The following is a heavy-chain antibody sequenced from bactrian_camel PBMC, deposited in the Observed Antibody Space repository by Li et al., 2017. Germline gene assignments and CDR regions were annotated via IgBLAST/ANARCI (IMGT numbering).Heavy chain of an antibody. Sequence: DVQLVESGGGSVQAGGSLRLSCAVSVSSANDYCLGWFRQASGKEREWVGSLDSDGRINYADSVKGRFTISKDNRKNILYLQMNSLKPEDTAMYYCSAERRSGNYCPPTATFEYWGQGTQVTVS. J-gene: IGHJ4*01. D-gene: IGHD2*01. CDR1: VSSANDYC. V-gene: IGHV3S10*01. CDR2: LDSDGRI. CDR3: SAERRSGNYCPPTATFEY.